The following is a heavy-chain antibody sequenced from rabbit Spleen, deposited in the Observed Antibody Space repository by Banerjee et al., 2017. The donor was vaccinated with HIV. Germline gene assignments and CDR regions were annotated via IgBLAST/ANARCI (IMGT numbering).Heavy chain of an antibody. CDR3: ARNYVNAFDP. CDR1: GFSFSSNW. CDR2: IDTNDGDT. D-gene: IGHD1-1*01. J-gene: IGHJ2*01. Sequence: QTQLVESGGGLVKPGGTLTLTCTVSGFSFSSNWICWVRQAPGKGLEWIACIDTNDGDTDYANWPKGRFTISKTSSSTVTLLMTSVTAADTATYFCARNYVNAFDPWGPGTLVTVS. V-gene: IGHV1S45*01.